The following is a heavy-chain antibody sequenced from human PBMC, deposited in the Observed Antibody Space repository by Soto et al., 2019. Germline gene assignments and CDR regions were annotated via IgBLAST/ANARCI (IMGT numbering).Heavy chain of an antibody. Sequence: EVQLVESGGGLVQPGGSLRLSCAASGFTFSSYEMNWVRQAPGKGLEWVSYISSSGSTIYYADSVKGRFTISRDNAKNSLYLQMNSLRAEDTAVYYCARREIAAADNWYFDLWGRDTLVTVSS. CDR1: GFTFSSYE. CDR2: ISSSGSTI. V-gene: IGHV3-48*03. D-gene: IGHD6-13*01. CDR3: ARREIAAADNWYFDL. J-gene: IGHJ2*01.